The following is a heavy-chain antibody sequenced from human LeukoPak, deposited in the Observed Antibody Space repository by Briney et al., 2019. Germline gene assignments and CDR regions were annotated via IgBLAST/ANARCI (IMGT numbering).Heavy chain of an antibody. CDR1: GGSISSSSYY. CDR3: ARPWGYSSGWTPGIVDY. Sequence: PSETLSLTCTVSGGSISSSSYYWGWIRQPPGKGLEWIGSIYYSGSTYYNPSLKSRVTISVDTSKNQFSLKLSSVTAADTAVYYCARPWGYSSGWTPGIVDYWGQGTLVTVSS. V-gene: IGHV4-39*01. CDR2: IYYSGST. J-gene: IGHJ4*02. D-gene: IGHD6-19*01.